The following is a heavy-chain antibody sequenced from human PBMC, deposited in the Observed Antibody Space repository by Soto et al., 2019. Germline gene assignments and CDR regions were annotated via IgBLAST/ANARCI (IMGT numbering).Heavy chain of an antibody. Sequence: EVQLVESGGALVQPGGSLRLSCSVSGFTFSNYAMHWVRQAPGKGLEYISGVTSDGDSTWHADSVKDRFTISRDNSKNTLYLQMSSLRVDDTAKYYSVKGNQLLRYYFEFWGPETLLTVSS. CDR1: GFTFSNYA. V-gene: IGHV3-64D*06. CDR2: VTSDGDST. J-gene: IGHJ4*01. CDR3: VKGNQLLRYYFEF. D-gene: IGHD2-15*01.